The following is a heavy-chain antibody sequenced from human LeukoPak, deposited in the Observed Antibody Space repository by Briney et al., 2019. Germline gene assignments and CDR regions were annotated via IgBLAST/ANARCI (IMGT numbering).Heavy chain of an antibody. D-gene: IGHD3-22*01. CDR1: GYTFTSYD. CDR2: MNPNSGNT. CDR3: ARGGPYYYDSSGYLPLDY. Sequence: ASVKASCKASGYTFTSYDINWVRQATGQGLEWMGWMNPNSGNTGYAQKFQGRVTMTRNTSISTAYMELSSLRSEDTAVYYCARGGPYYYDSSGYLPLDYWGQGTLVTVSS. J-gene: IGHJ4*02. V-gene: IGHV1-8*01.